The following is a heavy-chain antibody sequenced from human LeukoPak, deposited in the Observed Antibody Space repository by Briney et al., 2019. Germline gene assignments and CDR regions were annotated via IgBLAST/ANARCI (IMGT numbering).Heavy chain of an antibody. Sequence: GGPVSLSCGAWGFPYKRYAERGPPEAPGKGVEVVRAYSGRGGNTYDSVYVRGRFSISTDNSNNTLYLQTNSLRAEDTALYYCAKVRGRLGAVFDYWGQGTLLTVSS. J-gene: IGHJ4*02. CDR3: AKVRGRLGAVFDY. D-gene: IGHD1-26*01. CDR2: YSGRGGNT. V-gene: IGHV3-23*01. CDR1: GFPYKRYA.